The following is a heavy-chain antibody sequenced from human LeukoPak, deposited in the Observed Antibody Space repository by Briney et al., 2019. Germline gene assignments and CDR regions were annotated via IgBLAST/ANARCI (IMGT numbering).Heavy chain of an antibody. D-gene: IGHD2-15*01. CDR3: ASDIVVVVAARVY. CDR1: GFTFSSYG. CDR2: IRYDGSNK. J-gene: IGHJ4*02. Sequence: PGGSLRLSCAASGFTFSSYGMHWVRQAPGKGLEWVAFIRYDGSNKYYADSVKGRFTISRDNSKSTLYLQMNSLRAEDTAVYYCASDIVVVVAARVYWGQGTLVTVSS. V-gene: IGHV3-30*02.